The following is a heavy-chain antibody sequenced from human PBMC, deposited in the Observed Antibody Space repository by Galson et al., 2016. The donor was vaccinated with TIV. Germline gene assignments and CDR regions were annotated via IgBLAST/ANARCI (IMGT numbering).Heavy chain of an antibody. V-gene: IGHV3-23*01. J-gene: IGHJ4*02. Sequence: SLRLSCAASGFPFSNYVMSWVRQAPGKGLEWVATITGSGYGAYGTYYTDSVKGRFTVSRDNSKSTLFLEMNSLRAEDPAVYYCAKVSTYSGGWFWFYWGQGTLVTVSS. D-gene: IGHD6-19*01. CDR2: ITGSGYGAYGT. CDR1: GFPFSNYV. CDR3: AKVSTYSGGWFWFY.